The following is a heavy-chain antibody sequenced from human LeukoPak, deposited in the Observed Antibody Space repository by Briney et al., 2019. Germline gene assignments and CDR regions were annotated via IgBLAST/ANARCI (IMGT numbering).Heavy chain of an antibody. Sequence: PSETLSLTCTVSGGSISSSSYYWGWIRQPPGKGLEWIGSIYYSGSTYYNPSLKSRVTISVDTSKNQFSLKLSSVTAADTAVYYCARALSWFDHWGQGTLVTVSS. CDR2: IYYSGST. V-gene: IGHV4-39*01. J-gene: IGHJ5*02. CDR3: ARALSWFDH. CDR1: GGSISSSSYY.